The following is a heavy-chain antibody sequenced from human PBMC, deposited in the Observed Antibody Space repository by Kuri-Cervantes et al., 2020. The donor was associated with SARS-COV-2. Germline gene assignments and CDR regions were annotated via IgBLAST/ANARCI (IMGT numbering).Heavy chain of an antibody. J-gene: IGHJ5*02. V-gene: IGHV1-8*02. Sequence: GGSLRLSCKASGYTFTGYYMHWVRQAPGQGLEWMGWINPNSGNTGYAQKFQGRVTMTRNTSISTAHMELSSLRSEDTAAYYCARGLYSSGWLRGGNWFDPWGQGTLVTVSS. CDR3: ARGLYSSGWLRGGNWFDP. CDR1: GYTFTGYY. CDR2: INPNSGNT. D-gene: IGHD6-19*01.